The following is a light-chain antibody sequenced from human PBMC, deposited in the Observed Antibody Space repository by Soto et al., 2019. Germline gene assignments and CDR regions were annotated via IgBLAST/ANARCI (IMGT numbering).Light chain of an antibody. J-gene: IGKJ1*01. Sequence: DLKMTQSPSTLSASVGARVTITCRASQSISSWLAWYQQKPGKAPKLLIYDAATLEGGVPSRFSGSGSGTDFTLTISSLQPDEFATYYCQQYDTFSWTFGLGTKVDIK. CDR3: QQYDTFSWT. V-gene: IGKV1-5*01. CDR2: DAA. CDR1: QSISSW.